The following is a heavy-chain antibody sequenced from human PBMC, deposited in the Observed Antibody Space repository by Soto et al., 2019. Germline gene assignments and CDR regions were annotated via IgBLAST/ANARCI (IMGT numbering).Heavy chain of an antibody. Sequence: SETLSLTCTVSGGSITSSYWSWIRRPPGKGLEWIAYIYDTGISGYTPSTSYNPSLKSRVTMSVDTSKSQFSLKLTSVTAADTAVYYCARGEDASFYYGLDVWGQGITVTVSS. D-gene: IGHD6-6*01. CDR3: ARGEDASFYYGLDV. J-gene: IGHJ6*02. V-gene: IGHV4-59*01. CDR1: GGSITSSY. CDR2: IYDTGISGYTPST.